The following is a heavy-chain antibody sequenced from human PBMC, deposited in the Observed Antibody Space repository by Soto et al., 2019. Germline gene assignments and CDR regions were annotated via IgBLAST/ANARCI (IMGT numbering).Heavy chain of an antibody. CDR2: IYPGDSDL. D-gene: IGHD6-19*01. V-gene: IGHV5-51*01. Sequence: PGESLNICCKGTEYSFTTYCIGWVRQMPGKGLEWMGIIYPGDSDLRYSPSLQGQVTISADKSISTAYLQWSSLKASDTAMYYCARRAVDDAFDIWGQGTMVTVSS. CDR1: EYSFTTYC. CDR3: ARRAVDDAFDI. J-gene: IGHJ3*02.